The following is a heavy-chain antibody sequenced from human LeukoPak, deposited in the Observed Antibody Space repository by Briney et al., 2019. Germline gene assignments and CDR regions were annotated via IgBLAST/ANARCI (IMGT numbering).Heavy chain of an antibody. J-gene: IGHJ1*01. CDR3: ARDFSSSWYSYIQH. D-gene: IGHD6-13*01. CDR1: GLTFSSYA. CDR2: ISYGGNKK. Sequence: GGSLRLSCAASGLTFSSYAMHWVRQAPGKGLEWVSLISYGGNKKNYADSVKGRFTISRDNSKNTLYLQMNSLSAEDTAVYYCARDFSSSWYSYIQHWGQGTLVTVSS. V-gene: IGHV3-30-3*01.